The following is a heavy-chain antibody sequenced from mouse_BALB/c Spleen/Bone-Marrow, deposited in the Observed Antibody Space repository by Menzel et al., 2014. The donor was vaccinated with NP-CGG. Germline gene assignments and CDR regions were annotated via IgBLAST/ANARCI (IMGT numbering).Heavy chain of an antibody. Sequence: VQLQQSGPELVKPGASVKMSCKTSGYRFTTYDMHWVKQKPGQGLEWIGYINPYNDVTNYNEKFKGKATLTSDKSSSTSYMELSSLTSEDSAVYYCARNYGHWYFDVWGAGTTVTVSS. D-gene: IGHD1-1*02. J-gene: IGHJ1*01. V-gene: IGHV1-14*01. CDR1: GYRFTTYD. CDR2: INPYNDVT. CDR3: ARNYGHWYFDV.